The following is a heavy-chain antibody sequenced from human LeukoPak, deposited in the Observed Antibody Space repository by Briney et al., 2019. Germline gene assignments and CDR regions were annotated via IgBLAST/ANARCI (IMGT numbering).Heavy chain of an antibody. J-gene: IGHJ4*02. CDR3: ARDFYSSGWFDY. CDR1: GGSISSGSYY. Sequence: PSETLSLTCTVSGGSISSGSYYWSWIRQPAGTGLEWIGRIYTSGSTNYNPSLKSRVTISVDTSKNQFSLKLSSVTAADTAVYYCARDFYSSGWFDYWGQGTLVTVSS. D-gene: IGHD6-19*01. CDR2: IYTSGST. V-gene: IGHV4-61*02.